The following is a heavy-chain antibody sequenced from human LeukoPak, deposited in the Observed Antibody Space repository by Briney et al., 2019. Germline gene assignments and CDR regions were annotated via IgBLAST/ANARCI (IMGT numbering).Heavy chain of an antibody. CDR3: AKGIRGYSYAFDY. CDR1: GFTFDDYA. D-gene: IGHD5-18*01. J-gene: IGHJ4*02. V-gene: IGHV3-9*01. Sequence: GGSLRLSCAASGFTFDDYAMHRVRQAPGKGLEWVSGISWNSGSIGYVDSVKGRFTISRDNAKNSLYLQMNSLRAEDTALYYCAKGIRGYSYAFDYWGQGTLVTVSS. CDR2: ISWNSGSI.